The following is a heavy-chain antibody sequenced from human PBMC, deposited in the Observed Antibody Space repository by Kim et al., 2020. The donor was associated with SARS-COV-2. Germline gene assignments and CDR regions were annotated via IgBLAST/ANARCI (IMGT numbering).Heavy chain of an antibody. CDR2: INPSGGST. V-gene: IGHV1-46*01. CDR1: GYTFTSYY. J-gene: IGHJ3*02. CDR3: ARFANPRYCSGGSCYPGVDAFDI. Sequence: ASVKVSCKASGYTFTSYYMHWVRQAPGQGLEWMGIINPSGGSTSYAQKFQGRVTMTRDTSTSTVYMELSSLRSEDTAVYYCARFANPRYCSGGSCYPGVDAFDIWGQGTMVTVSS. D-gene: IGHD2-15*01.